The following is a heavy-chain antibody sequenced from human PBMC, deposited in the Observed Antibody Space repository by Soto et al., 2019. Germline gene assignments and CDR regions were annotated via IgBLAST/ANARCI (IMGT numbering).Heavy chain of an antibody. D-gene: IGHD2-2*01. CDR2: IYYRGST. CDR3: ARVEYQLQLGFDL. J-gene: IGHJ2*01. Sequence: QVQLQESGPGLVKPSETLSLTCTVSGGSVSSGSYYWSWIRQPPGKGLEWIGYIYYRGSTNYNPSLKSRVTISVDTSKNQFSLKLSSVTAADTAVYYCARVEYQLQLGFDLWGRGTLVTVSS. V-gene: IGHV4-61*01. CDR1: GGSVSSGSYY.